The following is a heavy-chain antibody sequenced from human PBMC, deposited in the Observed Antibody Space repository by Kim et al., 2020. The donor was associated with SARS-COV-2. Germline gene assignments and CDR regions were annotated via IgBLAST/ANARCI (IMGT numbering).Heavy chain of an antibody. CDR2: ISGSGGST. CDR3: AKDQLGAMVTVEYYGMDV. V-gene: IGHV3-23*01. CDR1: GFTFSSYA. J-gene: IGHJ6*02. Sequence: GGSLRLSCAASGFTFSSYAMSWVRQAPGKGLEWVSAISGSGGSTYYADSVKGRFTISRDNSKNTLYLQMNSLRAEDTAVYYCAKDQLGAMVTVEYYGMDVWGQGTTVTVSS. D-gene: IGHD5-18*01.